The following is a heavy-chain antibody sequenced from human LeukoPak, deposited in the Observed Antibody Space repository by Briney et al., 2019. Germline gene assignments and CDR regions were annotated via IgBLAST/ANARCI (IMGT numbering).Heavy chain of an antibody. Sequence: SETLSLICTVSGVSITSYHWSWIRQPAGKGLDWIGRIHASGSSNYNPSPKSRVTMSVDTSKNQFSLKLTSVTAADTAIYYCARDGLYSYGYSYFDYWGQGTLVTVSS. J-gene: IGHJ4*02. CDR2: IHASGSS. CDR3: ARDGLYSYGYSYFDY. CDR1: GVSITSYH. D-gene: IGHD3-22*01. V-gene: IGHV4-4*07.